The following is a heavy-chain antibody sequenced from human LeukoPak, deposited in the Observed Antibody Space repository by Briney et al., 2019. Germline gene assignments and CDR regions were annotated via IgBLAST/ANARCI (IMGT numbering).Heavy chain of an antibody. CDR3: AREAVTEEELLGGIFDY. D-gene: IGHD1-26*01. Sequence: SETLSLTCTVSGGSISSGSYYWSWIRQPAGKGLEWIGRTYTSGSTNYNPSLKSRVTISVDTSKNQFSLKLSSVTAADTAVYYCAREAVTEEELLGGIFDYWGQGTLVTVSS. V-gene: IGHV4-61*02. CDR2: TYTSGST. J-gene: IGHJ4*02. CDR1: GGSISSGSYY.